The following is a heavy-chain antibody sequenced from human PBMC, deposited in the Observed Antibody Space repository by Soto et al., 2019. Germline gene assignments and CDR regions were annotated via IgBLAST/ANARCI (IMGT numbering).Heavy chain of an antibody. J-gene: IGHJ6*02. V-gene: IGHV1-2*04. Sequence: GASLKVSCKASGYTFTGYYMHWVRQAPGQGLEWMGWINPNSGGTNYAQKFQGWVTMTRDTSISTAYMELSRLRSDDTAVYYCARGRGWGSMIVAMDVWGQGTTVTVSS. CDR3: ARGRGWGSMIVAMDV. CDR1: GYTFTGYY. D-gene: IGHD3-16*01. CDR2: INPNSGGT.